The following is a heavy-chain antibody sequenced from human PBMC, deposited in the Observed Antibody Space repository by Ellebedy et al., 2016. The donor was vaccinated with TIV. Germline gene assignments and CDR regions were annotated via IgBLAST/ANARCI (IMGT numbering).Heavy chain of an antibody. V-gene: IGHV3-30*13. CDR1: GFIFSSHG. J-gene: IGHJ4*02. D-gene: IGHD6-19*01. Sequence: PGGSLRLSCAVSGFIFSSHGMHWVRQAPGRGLEWGAVISSHGTITYHADSVKGRFTISRDNSNNSLYLQMNSLRAEDTAVYFCTKEGAVAGAPAYLAYDYWGQGTLVTVSS. CDR2: ISSHGTIT. CDR3: TKEGAVAGAPAYLAYDY.